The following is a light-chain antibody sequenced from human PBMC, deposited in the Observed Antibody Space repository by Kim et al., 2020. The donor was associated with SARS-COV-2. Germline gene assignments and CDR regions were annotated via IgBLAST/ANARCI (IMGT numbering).Light chain of an antibody. CDR2: GTS. CDR3: QQYGSSPPYT. Sequence: SPGGRATLSCRASQSISSPYLSWYQQKPGQAPRLLIYGTSNKATGIPDRFSGSGSGTDFTLTISRLEPEDFAVYYCQQYGSSPPYTFGQGTKLEI. V-gene: IGKV3-20*01. J-gene: IGKJ2*01. CDR1: QSISSPY.